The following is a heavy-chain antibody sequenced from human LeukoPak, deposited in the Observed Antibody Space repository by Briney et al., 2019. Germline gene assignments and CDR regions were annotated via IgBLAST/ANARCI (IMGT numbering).Heavy chain of an antibody. J-gene: IGHJ3*02. CDR2: INHSGST. V-gene: IGHV4-34*01. D-gene: IGHD5-18*01. Sequence: SETLSLTCAVYGGSFSGYYWSWIRQPPGKGLEWIGEINHSGSTNYNPSLKSRVTISVDTSKTQFSLKVSSVTAADTAVYYCARHRGYSYGSDAFDIWGQGTMVTVSS. CDR1: GGSFSGYY. CDR3: ARHRGYSYGSDAFDI.